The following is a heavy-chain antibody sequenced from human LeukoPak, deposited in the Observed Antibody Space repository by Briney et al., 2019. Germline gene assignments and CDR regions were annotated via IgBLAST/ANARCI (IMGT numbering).Heavy chain of an antibody. CDR2: IKSKAVGGTT. CDR1: GFTFSNAW. CDR3: TRCSNTGNFDY. Sequence: GGSLRLSCAASGFTFSNAWMNWVRQAPGKGLEWVGHIKSKAVGGTTDYAAPVKGRFTISRDDSKNTLYLQMNSLKTEDTAVYYCTRCSNTGNFDYWGQGTLVTVSS. D-gene: IGHD6-13*01. J-gene: IGHJ4*02. V-gene: IGHV3-15*01.